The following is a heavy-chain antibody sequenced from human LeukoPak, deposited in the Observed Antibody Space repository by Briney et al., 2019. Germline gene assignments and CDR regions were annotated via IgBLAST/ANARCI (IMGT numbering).Heavy chain of an antibody. CDR3: ARQDFGGTRYYFDY. J-gene: IGHJ4*02. CDR2: IYSGGNT. V-gene: IGHV3-66*04. Sequence: QPGGSLRLSCAASGFTVSSNYMSWVRQAPGKGLEWVSVIYSGGNTYYADSVKGRFTISRDNSKNTLYLQMNSLRAEDTAVYYCARQDFGGTRYYFDYWGQGTLVTVSS. D-gene: IGHD3-10*01. CDR1: GFTVSSNY.